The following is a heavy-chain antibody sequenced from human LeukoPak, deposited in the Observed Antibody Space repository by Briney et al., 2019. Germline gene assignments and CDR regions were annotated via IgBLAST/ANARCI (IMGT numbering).Heavy chain of an antibody. D-gene: IGHD3-22*01. Sequence: ASVKVSCKVSGYTLTELSMHWVRQAPGKGLEWMGGFDPEDGETIYAQKFQGRVTMTEDTSTDTAYMEQSSLGSEDTAMYYCAAQRYYYDSRDYYYYYYMDVWGKGTTVTVSS. CDR2: FDPEDGET. J-gene: IGHJ6*03. CDR1: GYTLTELS. CDR3: AAQRYYYDSRDYYYYYYMDV. V-gene: IGHV1-24*01.